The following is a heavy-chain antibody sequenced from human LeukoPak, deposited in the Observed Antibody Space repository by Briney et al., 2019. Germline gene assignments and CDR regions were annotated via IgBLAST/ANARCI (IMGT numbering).Heavy chain of an antibody. Sequence: SETLSLTCTVSGGSINNYYWSWIRQPAGKGLEWIGRIYSSGTTNSDPSLKSRVTMSVDTSKNQFSLKLNSVTAADTAVYYCARGVYIAAAQYGYWGQGTLVTVSS. CDR1: GGSINNYY. CDR2: IYSSGTT. CDR3: ARGVYIAAAQYGY. V-gene: IGHV4-4*07. D-gene: IGHD6-13*01. J-gene: IGHJ4*02.